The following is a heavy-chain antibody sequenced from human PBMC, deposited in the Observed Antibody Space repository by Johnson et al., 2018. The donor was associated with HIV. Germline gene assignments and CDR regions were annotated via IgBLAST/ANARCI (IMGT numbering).Heavy chain of an antibody. CDR1: GFTFSSYG. V-gene: IGHV3-30*02. D-gene: IGHD1-26*01. CDR3: AKDRRQSSWELLDDAFDI. Sequence: QVQLVESGGGLVHLGESLRLSCAASGFTFSSYGMHWVRQAPGKGLEWVAFIRYDGSNKYYADSVKGRFTISRDNSKNTLYLQMNSLRAEDTAVYYCAKDRRQSSWELLDDAFDIWGQGTMVTVSS. CDR2: IRYDGSNK. J-gene: IGHJ3*02.